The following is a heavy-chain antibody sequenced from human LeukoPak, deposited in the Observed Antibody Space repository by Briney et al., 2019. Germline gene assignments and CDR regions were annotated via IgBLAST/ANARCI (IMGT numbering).Heavy chain of an antibody. D-gene: IGHD5-24*01. CDR1: GGSFSGYY. Sequence: SETLSLTCAVYGGSFSGYYWSWIRQPPGKGLEWIGEINHSGSTSYHPSLKSRVTMSEDTSNNQFSLKLTSVTAADTAVYYCARGLGEGYPDYWGPGTPVTVSS. CDR2: INHSGST. J-gene: IGHJ4*02. V-gene: IGHV4-34*01. CDR3: ARGLGEGYPDY.